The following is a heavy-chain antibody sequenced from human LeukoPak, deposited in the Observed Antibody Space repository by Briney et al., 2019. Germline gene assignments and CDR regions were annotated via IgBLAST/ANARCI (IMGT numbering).Heavy chain of an antibody. CDR3: ARSLSSRFSGPRRPYYFDS. CDR2: ISSSSGST. Sequence: PGGSLRLSCAASGFTLSSYAMSWVRQAPGKGLQWVSGISSSSGSTYYVDSVKGRFTISTDNSKNTLYLQMNSLRAEDTAVYYCARSLSSRFSGPRRPYYFDSWGQGTLVTVSS. J-gene: IGHJ4*02. CDR1: GFTLSSYA. D-gene: IGHD3-16*02. V-gene: IGHV3-23*01.